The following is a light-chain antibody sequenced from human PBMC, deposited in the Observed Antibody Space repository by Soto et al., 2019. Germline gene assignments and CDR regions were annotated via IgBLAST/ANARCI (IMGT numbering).Light chain of an antibody. V-gene: IGLV2-14*01. CDR3: TSYTSSSTLDV. J-gene: IGLJ1*01. CDR2: EVS. Sequence: QSALTQPASVSGSPGQSITISCTGTSSDVGGYNYVSWYQQHPGKAPKLMIYEVSNRPSGVSNRFSGSKSGHTASLTISGLQSEDEANYLCTSYTSSSTLDVFGTGTKLTVL. CDR1: SSDVGGYNY.